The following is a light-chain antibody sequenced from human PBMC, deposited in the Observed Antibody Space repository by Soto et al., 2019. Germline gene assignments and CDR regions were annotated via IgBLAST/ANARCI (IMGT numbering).Light chain of an antibody. CDR2: KAS. J-gene: IGKJ2*01. V-gene: IGKV1-5*03. CDR1: QSISNW. Sequence: DIQMSQSPSTLSASVGDRVTTTCRASQSISNWLAWYQQKPGKATKLLIYKASTLQSGGPSRFSGSGSGTEFTLTISSLQPDDFATYYCQQYSNYYTFGQGTNLEI. CDR3: QQYSNYYT.